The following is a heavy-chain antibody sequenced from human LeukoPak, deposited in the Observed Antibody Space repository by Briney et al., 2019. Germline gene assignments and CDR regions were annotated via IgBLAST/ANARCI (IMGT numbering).Heavy chain of an antibody. CDR1: GGSISSGDYY. Sequence: PSQTLSLTCTVSGGSISSGDYYWSWIRQPPGKGLEWIGYIYYSGSTYYNPSLKSRATISVDTSKNQFSLKLSSVTAADTAVYYCARALGYCSGGSCYGHDAFDIWGQGTMVTVSS. J-gene: IGHJ3*02. CDR2: IYYSGST. D-gene: IGHD2-15*01. CDR3: ARALGYCSGGSCYGHDAFDI. V-gene: IGHV4-30-4*01.